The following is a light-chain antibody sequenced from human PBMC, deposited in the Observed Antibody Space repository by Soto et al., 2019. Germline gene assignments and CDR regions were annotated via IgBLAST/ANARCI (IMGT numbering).Light chain of an antibody. CDR3: QQYTTSPFT. CDR2: GAS. CDR1: QSVTTY. Sequence: EIVLTQSPATLSLSPGGVATLSCRASQSVTTYLAWYQHKPGQAPRVLIYGASSRATGIPDRFSGSGSGADFTLTISRLEPEDFAVYYCQQYTTSPFTFGPGTKVDI. J-gene: IGKJ3*01. V-gene: IGKV3-20*01.